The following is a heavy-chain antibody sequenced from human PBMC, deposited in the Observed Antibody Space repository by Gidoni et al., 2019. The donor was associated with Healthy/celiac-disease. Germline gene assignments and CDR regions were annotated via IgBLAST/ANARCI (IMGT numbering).Heavy chain of an antibody. CDR3: AKDKSIAPGTFQH. CDR2: SSGSGGST. V-gene: IGHV3-23*01. Sequence: EVQLLESGGGLVQPGGSLRLSCAASGFTLSSYAMSWVRQAPGKGLEWVSASSGSGGSTYYADSVKGRFTISRDNSKNTLYLQMNSLRAEDTAVYYCAKDKSIAPGTFQHWGQGTLVTVSS. D-gene: IGHD6-13*01. J-gene: IGHJ1*01. CDR1: GFTLSSYA.